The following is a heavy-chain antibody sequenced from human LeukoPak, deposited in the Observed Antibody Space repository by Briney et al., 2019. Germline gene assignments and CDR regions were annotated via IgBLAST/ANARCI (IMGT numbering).Heavy chain of an antibody. Sequence: GGSLRLSCTASGFTFSTYNMNWVRQAPGKGLEWVSYISTDSGSIYYADSVQGRFTISRDNSKNSLYLQMNSLRDEDTAVYYCAVDAWELPLDAFDIWGQGTMVTVSS. CDR2: ISTDSGSI. J-gene: IGHJ3*02. D-gene: IGHD1-26*01. CDR1: GFTFSTYN. V-gene: IGHV3-48*02. CDR3: AVDAWELPLDAFDI.